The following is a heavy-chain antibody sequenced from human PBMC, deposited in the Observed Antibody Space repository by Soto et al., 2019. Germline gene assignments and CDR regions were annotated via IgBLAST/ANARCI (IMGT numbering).Heavy chain of an antibody. J-gene: IGHJ2*01. CDR2: FSYDGSSK. V-gene: IGHV3-30*18. D-gene: IGHD3-10*01. Sequence: QVQLVESGGGVVQPGRSLRLSCAASGFTFSSYGMHWVRQAPGKGLEWVAAFSYDGSSKYYADSVKGRFTISRDNSKNTLYLQMNSLRGDDTAFYYCVKDRAQWYFDLWGRGTLVTVSS. CDR3: VKDRAQWYFDL. CDR1: GFTFSSYG.